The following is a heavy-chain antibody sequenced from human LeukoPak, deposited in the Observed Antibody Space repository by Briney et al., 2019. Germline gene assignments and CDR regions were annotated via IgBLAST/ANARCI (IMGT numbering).Heavy chain of an antibody. J-gene: IGHJ4*02. CDR1: GYTFTGYY. Sequence: GASVKVSCKASGYTFTGYYLHWVRQAPGQGLEWMGWINPDSGGTNYAQKFQGRVTMTRDTSISTAYMELSRLRSGDTAVYYCARVDDRGHYSDSSGPRKLFDYWGQGTLVTVSS. CDR3: ARVDDRGHYSDSSGPRKLFDY. V-gene: IGHV1-2*02. CDR2: INPDSGGT. D-gene: IGHD3-22*01.